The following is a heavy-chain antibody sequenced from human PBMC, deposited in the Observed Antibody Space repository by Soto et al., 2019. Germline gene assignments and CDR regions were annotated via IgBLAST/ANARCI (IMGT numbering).Heavy chain of an antibody. CDR3: ARDLGYSSSFYYYYYYGMDV. CDR1: GFTFSSYA. Sequence: SLRLSCAASGFTFSSYAMHWVRQAPGKGLEWVAVISYDGSNKYYADSVKGRFTISRDNSKNTLYLQMNSLRAEDTAVYYCARDLGYSSSFYYYYYYGMDVWGQGTTVTVSS. CDR2: ISYDGSNK. D-gene: IGHD6-6*01. J-gene: IGHJ6*02. V-gene: IGHV3-30-3*01.